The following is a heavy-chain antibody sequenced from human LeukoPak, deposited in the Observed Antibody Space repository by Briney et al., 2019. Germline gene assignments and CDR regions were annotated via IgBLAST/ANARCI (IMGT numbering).Heavy chain of an antibody. CDR2: INARGDT. Sequence: SETLSLTFAGCGWSFNDYYWNWIRQPPGKGLEWIGEINARGDTNFNPSLKSRVTISVDTSKSQFSLRLTSMIAADTAVYYCARGQVPAARGYNWFDPWGQGTLVTVSS. CDR1: GWSFNDYY. J-gene: IGHJ5*02. V-gene: IGHV4-34*01. D-gene: IGHD2-2*01. CDR3: ARGQVPAARGYNWFDP.